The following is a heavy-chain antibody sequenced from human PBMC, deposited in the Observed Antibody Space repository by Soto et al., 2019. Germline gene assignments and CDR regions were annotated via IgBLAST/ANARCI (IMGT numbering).Heavy chain of an antibody. CDR3: ARDRDGDEDFDS. D-gene: IGHD2-15*01. J-gene: IGHJ4*02. V-gene: IGHV3-23*01. CDR2: ISGTSPTT. Sequence: EVQLLESGGGLVQPGGSLRLSCAASGFTFSSYAMSWVRQAPGKGLEWVSAISGTSPTTSYADSVRGRFTISRDDARNSLYLQMNSLRDDDTAVYYCARDRDGDEDFDSWGQGTLVTVSS. CDR1: GFTFSSYA.